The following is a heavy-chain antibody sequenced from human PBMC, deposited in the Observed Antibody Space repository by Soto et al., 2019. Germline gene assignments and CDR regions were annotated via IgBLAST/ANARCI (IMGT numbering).Heavy chain of an antibody. CDR3: AREGYSGYDFALDY. D-gene: IGHD5-12*01. V-gene: IGHV1-69*13. CDR2: IIPIFGTA. Sequence: SVKVSCKASGGTFSSYAISWVRQAPGQGLEWMGGIIPIFGTANYAQKFQGRVTITADESTSTAYMELSSLRSEDTAVYYCAREGYSGYDFALDYWGQGTLVTVSS. CDR1: GGTFSSYA. J-gene: IGHJ4*02.